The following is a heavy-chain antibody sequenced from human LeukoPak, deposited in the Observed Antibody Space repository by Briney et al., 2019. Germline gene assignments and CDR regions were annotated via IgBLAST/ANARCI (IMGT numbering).Heavy chain of an antibody. CDR2: ISYDGSNK. CDR3: AREARRYSSGCSTFDY. D-gene: IGHD6-19*01. J-gene: IGHJ4*02. CDR1: GFTFSSYA. Sequence: GGSLSLSCAASGFTFSSYAMHWVRQAPGKGLEWVAVISYDGSNKYYADSVKGRFTISRDNSKNTLYLQMNSLRAEDTAVYYCAREARRYSSGCSTFDYWGQGTLVTVSS. V-gene: IGHV3-30*04.